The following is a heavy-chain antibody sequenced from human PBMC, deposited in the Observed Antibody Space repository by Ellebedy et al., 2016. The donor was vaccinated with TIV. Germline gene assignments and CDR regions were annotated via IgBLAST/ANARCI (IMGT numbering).Heavy chain of an antibody. J-gene: IGHJ4*02. Sequence: MPSETLSLTCTVSGGSISSGGYYWSWIRQHPGKGLEWIGYIYYSGSTYYNPSLKSRVTISVDTSKNQFSLKLSSVTAADTAVYYCARETKWDYYDSSGYPEGDYWGQGTLVTVSS. CDR3: ARETKWDYYDSSGYPEGDY. CDR1: GGSISSGGYY. CDR2: IYYSGST. V-gene: IGHV4-31*03. D-gene: IGHD3-22*01.